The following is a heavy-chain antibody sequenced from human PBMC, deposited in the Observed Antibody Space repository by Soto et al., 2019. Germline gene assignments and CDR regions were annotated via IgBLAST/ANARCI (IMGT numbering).Heavy chain of an antibody. V-gene: IGHV3-66*01. D-gene: IGHD1-1*01. Sequence: EVQLVESGGGLVQPGGSLRLSCAVSGFSVSSNYMSWVRQAPGKGLEWVSVIDNGGSTYYADSVKGRITISRDNSKNTLYLQMNSLRAEDTAVYYCARDGPERAVAYWGQGTLVTVSS. J-gene: IGHJ4*02. CDR3: ARDGPERAVAY. CDR2: IDNGGST. CDR1: GFSVSSNY.